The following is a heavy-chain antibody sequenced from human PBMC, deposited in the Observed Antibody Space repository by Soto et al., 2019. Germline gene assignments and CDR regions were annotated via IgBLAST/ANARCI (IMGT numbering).Heavy chain of an antibody. V-gene: IGHV4-31*03. Sequence: PSETLSLTCTVSGGSISSGGYYWSWIRQQPGKGLEWIGYIYYSGSTYYNPSLKSRVTISVDTSKNQFSLKLSSVTAADTAVYYCARDIREGTLNWFDPWGQGTLVTVSS. J-gene: IGHJ5*02. CDR3: ARDIREGTLNWFDP. CDR2: IYYSGST. D-gene: IGHD1-1*01. CDR1: GGSISSGGYY.